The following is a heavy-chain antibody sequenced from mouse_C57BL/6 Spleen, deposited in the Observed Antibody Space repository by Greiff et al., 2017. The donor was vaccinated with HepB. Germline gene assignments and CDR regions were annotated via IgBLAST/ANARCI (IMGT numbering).Heavy chain of an antibody. CDR2: INPNNGGT. CDR1: GYTFTDYY. Sequence: EVQLQQSGPELVKPGASVKISCKASGYTFTDYYMNWVKQSHGKSLEWIGDINPNNGGTSYNQKFKGKATLTVDKSSSTAYMELRSLTSEDSAVYYWSRSSYYSNYRYFDDWGQGTTLTVSS. V-gene: IGHV1-26*01. CDR3: SRSSYYSNYRYFDD. D-gene: IGHD2-5*01. J-gene: IGHJ2*01.